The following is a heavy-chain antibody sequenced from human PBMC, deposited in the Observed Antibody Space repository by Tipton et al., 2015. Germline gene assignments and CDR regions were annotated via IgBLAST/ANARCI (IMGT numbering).Heavy chain of an antibody. CDR3: ARVDDDLGDYRSAFDI. Sequence: TLSLTCTVSGDSISTYYWSWIRQSPGKGPEWIGEIFSGGNSNYNPSLKSRITISLDTSKNQFSLRLSSVTAADTAVYYCARVDDDLGDYRSAFDIWGQGTMVTVSS. CDR1: GDSISTYY. CDR2: IFSGGNS. D-gene: IGHD4-17*01. V-gene: IGHV4-59*01. J-gene: IGHJ3*02.